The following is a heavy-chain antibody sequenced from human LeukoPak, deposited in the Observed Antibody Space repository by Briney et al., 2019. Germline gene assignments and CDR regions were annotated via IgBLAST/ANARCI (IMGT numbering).Heavy chain of an antibody. J-gene: IGHJ6*03. CDR1: GGSISSYY. Sequence: SGTLSLTCTVPGGSISSYYWSWIRQPPGKGLEWIGYIYYSGSTNYNPSLKSRVTISVDTSKNQFSLKLSSVTAADTAVYYCARNPWVQLWLGGYYMDVWGKGTTVTVSS. D-gene: IGHD5-18*01. CDR2: IYYSGST. CDR3: ARNPWVQLWLGGYYMDV. V-gene: IGHV4-59*01.